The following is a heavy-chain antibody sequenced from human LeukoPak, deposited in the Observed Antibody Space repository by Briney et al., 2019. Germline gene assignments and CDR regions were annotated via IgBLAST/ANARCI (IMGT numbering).Heavy chain of an antibody. CDR3: ARVSVYDFWSGLLNWFDP. CDR1: GGSISSGGYY. J-gene: IGHJ5*02. Sequence: PSGTLSLTCTVSGGSISSGGYYWSWIRQHPGKGLEWIGHIYYSGSTYYNPSLKSRVTISVDTSKNQFSLKLSSVTAADTAVYYCARVSVYDFWSGLLNWFDPWGQGTLVTVSS. V-gene: IGHV4-31*03. CDR2: IYYSGST. D-gene: IGHD3-3*01.